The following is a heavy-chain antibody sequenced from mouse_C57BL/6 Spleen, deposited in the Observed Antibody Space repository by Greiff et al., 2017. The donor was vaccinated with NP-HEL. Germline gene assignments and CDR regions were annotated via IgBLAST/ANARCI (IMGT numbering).Heavy chain of an antibody. Sequence: VKLQQSGAELVKPGASVKMSCKASGYTFTSYWITWVKQRPGQGLEWIGDIYPGSGSTNYNEKFKSKATLTVDTSSSTAYMQLSSLTSEDSAVYYCARGDLFFDYWGQGTTLTVSS. D-gene: IGHD1-1*01. CDR1: GYTFTSYW. V-gene: IGHV1-55*01. CDR2: IYPGSGST. J-gene: IGHJ2*01. CDR3: ARGDLFFDY.